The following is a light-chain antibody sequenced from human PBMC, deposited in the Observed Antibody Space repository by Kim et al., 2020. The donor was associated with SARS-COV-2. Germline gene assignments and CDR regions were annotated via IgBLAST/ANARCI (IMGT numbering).Light chain of an antibody. CDR3: MYGTHWPPSFT. CDR2: KVS. CDR1: QSLVFSDGKTY. V-gene: IGKV2-30*01. J-gene: IGKJ4*01. Sequence: DVIMTQSPLSLPVTLGQPASISCRSSQSLVFSDGKTYLNWFHQRPGQSRRRLIYKVSNRDSGVPDRFSGGGSGTDFTLKISRVEAEDVGVYYCMYGTHWPPSFTFGGGTKVDIK.